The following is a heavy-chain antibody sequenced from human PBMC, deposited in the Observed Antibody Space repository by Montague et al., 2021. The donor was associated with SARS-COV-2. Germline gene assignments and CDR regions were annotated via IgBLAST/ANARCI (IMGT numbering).Heavy chain of an antibody. CDR3: AREQQLAPRGFGVDA. J-gene: IGHJ6*02. Sequence: SETLSLTCTVSDVPTSAHFWSWIRQSPGKGLEWIGYISYSGSTKYSPSLTSRVTISLGSSRKHLSQELRSVTAADTAVYYCAREQQLAPRGFGVDAWGQGTTVIVTS. D-gene: IGHD6-13*01. CDR1: DVPTSAHF. CDR2: ISYSGST. V-gene: IGHV4-59*11.